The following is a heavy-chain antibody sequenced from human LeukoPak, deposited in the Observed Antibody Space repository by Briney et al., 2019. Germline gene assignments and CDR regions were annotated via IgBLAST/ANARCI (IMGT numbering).Heavy chain of an antibody. CDR1: GGSISSGSYY. CDR2: IYTSGST. V-gene: IGHV4-61*02. Sequence: SQTLSLTCTVSGGSISSGSYYWSWIRQPAGKGLEWIGRIYTSGSTKYNPSLKSRVTISVDTSKNQFSLKLSSVTAADTAVYYCAREQWLEHYYYYMDVWGKGTTVTVSS. D-gene: IGHD6-19*01. CDR3: AREQWLEHYYYYMDV. J-gene: IGHJ6*03.